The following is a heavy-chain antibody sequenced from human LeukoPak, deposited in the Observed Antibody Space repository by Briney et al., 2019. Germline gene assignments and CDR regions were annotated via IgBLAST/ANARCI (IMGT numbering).Heavy chain of an antibody. V-gene: IGHV3-23*01. CDR2: ISGSGAYT. J-gene: IGHJ6*02. Sequence: GGSLRLSCAASGFTFSNYAMTWVRQAPGKGLEWVSAISGSGAYTYYADSVKGRFTISRDKSQNTLYLQMNSLRAVGKAVYYCAGGSHSSGFNYYYYDLDVWGQGTTVTVSS. CDR3: AGGSHSSGFNYYYYDLDV. CDR1: GFTFSNYA. D-gene: IGHD3-22*01.